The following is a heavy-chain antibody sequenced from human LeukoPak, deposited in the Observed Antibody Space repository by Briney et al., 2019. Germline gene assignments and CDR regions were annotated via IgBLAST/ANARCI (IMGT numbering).Heavy chain of an antibody. CDR2: IKQDGSEK. D-gene: IGHD3-22*01. CDR3: ARDIAYDSSGYYSPHFDY. J-gene: IGHJ4*02. V-gene: IGHV3-7*05. Sequence: GGSLRLSCAASGFTFSGYWMSWVRQAPGKGLEWVANIKQDGSEKYYVDSVKGRFTISRDNAKNSLFLQMNSLRAEDTAVYYCARDIAYDSSGYYSPHFDYWGQGTLVTVSS. CDR1: GFTFSGYW.